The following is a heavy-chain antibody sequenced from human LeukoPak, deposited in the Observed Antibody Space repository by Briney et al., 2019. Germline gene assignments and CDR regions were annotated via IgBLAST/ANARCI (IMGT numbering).Heavy chain of an antibody. J-gene: IGHJ1*01. D-gene: IGHD3-22*01. CDR1: GFTFSSYW. V-gene: IGHV3-7*01. CDR3: ASSYDSSGYRNFQR. Sequence: GGSLRLSCAASGFTFSSYWMSWVRQAPGKGLEWVANIKQDGSEKYYVDSVKGRFTISRDNAKNSLYLQMNSLRAEDTAVYYCASSYDSSGYRNFQRWGQGTLVTVSS. CDR2: IKQDGSEK.